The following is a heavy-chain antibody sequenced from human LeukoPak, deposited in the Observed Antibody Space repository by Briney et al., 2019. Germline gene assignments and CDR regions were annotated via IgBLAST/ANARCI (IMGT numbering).Heavy chain of an antibody. CDR3: VRGFSGVVGDY. D-gene: IGHD3-3*01. V-gene: IGHV4-34*01. Sequence: TSETLSLTCAVYSGSLSGYYWSWIRQPPGKGLEWIGEIKDGGITNYNPSLRRRVTISVYTSKKPLSLKLSSATAADTAVYYCVRGFSGVVGDYWGQGTQVTVSS. CDR2: IKDGGIT. J-gene: IGHJ4*02. CDR1: SGSLSGYY.